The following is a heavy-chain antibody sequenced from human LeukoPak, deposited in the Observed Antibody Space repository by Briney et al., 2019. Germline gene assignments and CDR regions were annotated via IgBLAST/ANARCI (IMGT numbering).Heavy chain of an antibody. CDR1: GGSISSGDYY. Sequence: SETLSLTCTVSGGSISSGDYYWSWIRQHPGKGLVWIGYISYSGNTHYNSSLKSRLTISVDTSKNQFSLKLTSVTAADTAVYYCARASPDDYGDFESYWGQGTLVTVSS. CDR3: ARASPDDYGDFESY. V-gene: IGHV4-31*03. CDR2: ISYSGNT. J-gene: IGHJ4*02. D-gene: IGHD4-17*01.